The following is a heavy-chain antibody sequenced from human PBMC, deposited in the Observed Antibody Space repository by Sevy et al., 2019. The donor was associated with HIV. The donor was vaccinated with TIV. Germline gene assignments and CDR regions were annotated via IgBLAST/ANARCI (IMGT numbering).Heavy chain of an antibody. D-gene: IGHD4-17*01. CDR2: ISNSGNT. V-gene: IGHV4-30-4*01. CDR3: ARRLYGDYSDAFDI. CDR1: GGSISSSDYY. Sequence: SETLSLTCTVPGGSISSSDYYWSWIRQTPGKGLEWIGYISNSGNTYYSPSLKSRVTISGDTSQNQFSLKLSSVTAADTAVYYCARRLYGDYSDAFDIWGQGTVVTVSS. J-gene: IGHJ3*02.